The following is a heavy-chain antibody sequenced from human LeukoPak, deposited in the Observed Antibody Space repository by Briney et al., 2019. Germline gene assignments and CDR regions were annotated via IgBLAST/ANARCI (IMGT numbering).Heavy chain of an antibody. CDR3: VRGRFLEWLTLFDY. V-gene: IGHV1-2*02. Sequence: ASVMVSCKASGYTFTGCYMHWVRQAPGQGLEWMGWINPNSGGTNYAQKFQGRVTMTRDTSISTAYMELSRLRSDDTAVYYCVRGRFLEWLTLFDYWGQGTLVTVSS. D-gene: IGHD3-3*01. J-gene: IGHJ4*02. CDR1: GYTFTGCY. CDR2: INPNSGGT.